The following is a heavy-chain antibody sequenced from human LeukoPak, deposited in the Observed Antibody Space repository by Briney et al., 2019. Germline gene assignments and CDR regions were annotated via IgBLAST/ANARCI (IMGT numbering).Heavy chain of an antibody. CDR1: GNSFINYW. Sequence: GESLKISCKGSGNSFINYWIGWVRQMSGKGLEWMGIMYPGDSETRYSPSVQGRVTISADKSISTAYLQWSSLKASDTATYYCARQVGSGGYARFDSWGQGTLVTVSS. CDR2: MYPGDSET. V-gene: IGHV5-51*01. J-gene: IGHJ5*01. CDR3: ARQVGSGGYARFDS. D-gene: IGHD1-26*01.